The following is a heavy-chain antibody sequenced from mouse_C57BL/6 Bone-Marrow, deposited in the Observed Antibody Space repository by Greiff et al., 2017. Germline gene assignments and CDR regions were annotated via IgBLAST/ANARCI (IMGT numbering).Heavy chain of an antibody. D-gene: IGHD1-1*01. J-gene: IGHJ1*03. V-gene: IGHV1-52*01. CDR3: SRILQFWYFDV. CDR1: GYTFTSYW. CDR2: IDPADGET. Sequence: VQLQQSGAELVKPGASVKLSCKASGYTFTSYWMHWVKQRTIQGLEWIGNIDPADGETKYNQKFKDKATLTADKSSSTAYMQLSSLTSEDSAVYYCSRILQFWYFDVWGTGTTVTVSS.